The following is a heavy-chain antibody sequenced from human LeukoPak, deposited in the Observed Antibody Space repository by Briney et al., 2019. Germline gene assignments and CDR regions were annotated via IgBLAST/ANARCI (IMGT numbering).Heavy chain of an antibody. CDR2: INPSDGSA. J-gene: IGHJ4*02. CDR1: GYTFTSYY. V-gene: IGHV1-46*01. Sequence: GVSVKVSCKASGYTFTSYYMHWVRQAPGQGLEWMGIINPSDGSATYAQKFLGRVTMTRDTSTTTVYMQLSSLRSEDTAVYYCARDLFDFSYYFDYWGQGTLVTVSS. D-gene: IGHD3-3*01. CDR3: ARDLFDFSYYFDY.